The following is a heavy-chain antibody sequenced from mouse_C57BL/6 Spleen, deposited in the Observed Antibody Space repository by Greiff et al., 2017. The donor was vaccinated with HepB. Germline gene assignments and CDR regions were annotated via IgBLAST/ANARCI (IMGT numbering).Heavy chain of an antibody. V-gene: IGHV1-61*01. D-gene: IGHD2-5*01. J-gene: IGHJ4*01. CDR1: GYTFTSYW. CDR2: IYPSDSET. Sequence: QVQLQQPGAELVRPGSSVKLSCKASGYTFTSYWMDWVKQRPGQGLEWIGNIYPSDSETHYNQKFKDKATLTVDKSSSTAYMQLSSLTSEDSAVYYCARDDSNYNYAMDYWGQGTSVTVSS. CDR3: ARDDSNYNYAMDY.